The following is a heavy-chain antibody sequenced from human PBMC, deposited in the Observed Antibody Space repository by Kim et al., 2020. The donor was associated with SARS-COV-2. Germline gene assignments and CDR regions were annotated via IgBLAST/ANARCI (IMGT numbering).Heavy chain of an antibody. CDR2: IDWDDVK. CDR1: GFSLSTSKIC. Sequence: SGPTLVNPTQTLTLTCTFSGFSLSTSKICVSWIRQPPGKALEWLARIDWDDVKYYSTSLKTRLTIAKDTSKNQVVLTMTKMDPVDKATYYCARTRHDGCRGDGMDIWGQRTTVTVSS. CDR3: ARTRHDGCRGDGMDI. D-gene: IGHD6-19*01. V-gene: IGHV2-70*11. J-gene: IGHJ6*02.